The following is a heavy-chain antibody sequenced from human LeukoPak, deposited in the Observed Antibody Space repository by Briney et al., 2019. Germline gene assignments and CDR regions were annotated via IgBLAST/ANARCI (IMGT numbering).Heavy chain of an antibody. CDR1: GGSISSSSFY. CDR3: ARKQTGARYDV. J-gene: IGHJ4*02. CDR2: FSSGGSD. D-gene: IGHD1-7*01. Sequence: PSETLSLTCTVPGGSISSSSFYWAWIRQSPGKGLEWIGTFSSGGSDYSNPSLTSRVSISKDTSDKQCSLGLYSVTAADTAVYYSARKQTGARYDVGGQGTQLTVS. V-gene: IGHV4-39*07.